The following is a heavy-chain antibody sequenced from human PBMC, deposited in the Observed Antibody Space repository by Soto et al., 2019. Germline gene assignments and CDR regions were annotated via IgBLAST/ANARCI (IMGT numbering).Heavy chain of an antibody. J-gene: IGHJ4*02. D-gene: IGHD6-6*01. CDR1: GGTFSSYA. Sequence: ASVKVSCKASGGTFSSYAISWVRQAPGQGLEWMGGIIPIFGTANYAQKFQGRVTITADESTSTAYMELSSLRSEDTAVYYCARDLELGGGSSSPLDYWGQGTLVTVSS. CDR3: ARDLELGGGSSSPLDY. V-gene: IGHV1-69*13. CDR2: IIPIFGTA.